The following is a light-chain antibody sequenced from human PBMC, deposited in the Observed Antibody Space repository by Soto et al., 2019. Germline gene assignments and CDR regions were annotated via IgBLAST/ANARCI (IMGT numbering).Light chain of an antibody. CDR1: QTVNNNY. CDR3: QQYGSSPLT. CDR2: GAS. V-gene: IGKV3-20*01. Sequence: ELVLTQSPGTLSLSPGERATLSCRASQTVNNNYLAWYQQIPGQAPRLLISGASGRATGTPDRFSGSASGTDFTLTISRLEPEDFAVYYCQQYGSSPLTLGGGTKVDIK. J-gene: IGKJ4*01.